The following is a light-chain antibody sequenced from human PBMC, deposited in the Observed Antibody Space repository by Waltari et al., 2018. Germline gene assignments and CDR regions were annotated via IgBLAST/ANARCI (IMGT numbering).Light chain of an antibody. CDR2: RAS. CDR3: QQYNSYSPVT. Sequence: DIQLPQSPSTLSASVGDRVTITCRASQRIYSWLAWYQQKPEKAPKLLIYRASSLESGVPSRFSGGGSGTECTLTISSLQPDDLATYYCQQYNSYSPVTFGGGTKVEIK. CDR1: QRIYSW. V-gene: IGKV1-5*03. J-gene: IGKJ4*01.